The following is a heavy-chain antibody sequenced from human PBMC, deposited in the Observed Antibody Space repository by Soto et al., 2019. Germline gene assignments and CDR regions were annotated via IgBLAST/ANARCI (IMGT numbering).Heavy chain of an antibody. J-gene: IGHJ3*01. CDR2: IFSSGST. CDR3: ARTGGYDYSGLVFNV. Sequence: LSLTCTVSGGSIKSGGYHWSWIRQDPVKGLEWIGYIFSSGSTYYNPSLRGRATISADTSKQLFSLNLHSVTAADTAVYYCARTGGYDYSGLVFNVWGQGTMVTVSS. V-gene: IGHV4-31*03. CDR1: GGSIKSGGYH. D-gene: IGHD3-22*01.